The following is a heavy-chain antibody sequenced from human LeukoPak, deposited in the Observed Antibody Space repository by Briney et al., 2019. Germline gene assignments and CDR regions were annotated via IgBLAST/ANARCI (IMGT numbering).Heavy chain of an antibody. J-gene: IGHJ4*02. CDR3: ARVHDFWSFDY. V-gene: IGHV3-48*03. D-gene: IGHD3-3*01. CDR2: ISSSGSTI. Sequence: QPGGSLRLSXAASGFTFSSYEMNWVGQAPGKGLEWVSYISSSGSTIYYADSVKGRFTISRDNAKNSLYLQMNSLRAEDTAVYYCARVHDFWSFDYWGQGTLVTVSS. CDR1: GFTFSSYE.